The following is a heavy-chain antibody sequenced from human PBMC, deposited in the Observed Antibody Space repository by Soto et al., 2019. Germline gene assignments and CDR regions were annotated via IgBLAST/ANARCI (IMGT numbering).Heavy chain of an antibody. CDR1: GFTFSSYA. D-gene: IGHD3-22*01. CDR3: AKGANYYDSSGYYSPYYGMDV. V-gene: IGHV3-23*01. CDR2: ISGSGGST. J-gene: IGHJ6*02. Sequence: GGSLRLSCAASGFTFSSYAMSWVRQAPGKGLEWVSAISGSGGSTYYADSVKGRFTISRDNSKNTLYLQMNSLRAEDTAVYYCAKGANYYDSSGYYSPYYGMDVWGQGTTVTVSS.